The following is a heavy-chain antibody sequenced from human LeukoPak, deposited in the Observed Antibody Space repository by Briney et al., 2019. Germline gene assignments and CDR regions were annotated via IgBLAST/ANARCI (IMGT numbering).Heavy chain of an antibody. Sequence: PSETLSLTCAVSGYSISSGYYWGWIRQPPGKGLEWIGSIYHSGSTYYNPPLKSRVTISVDTSKNQFSLKLSSVTAADTAVYYCARGPQTSIAAAGWGYAFDIWGQGTMVTISS. CDR2: IYHSGST. J-gene: IGHJ3*02. V-gene: IGHV4-38-2*01. CDR1: GYSISSGYY. CDR3: ARGPQTSIAAAGWGYAFDI. D-gene: IGHD6-13*01.